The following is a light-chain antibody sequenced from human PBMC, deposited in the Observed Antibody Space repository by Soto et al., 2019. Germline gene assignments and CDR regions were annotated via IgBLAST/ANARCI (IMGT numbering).Light chain of an antibody. CDR1: SSDVGGYNY. Sequence: QAVVTQPRSVSGSPGQSVTISCTGTSSDVGGYNYVSWYQQLPGKAPKLMIYDVTKRPSGVPDRFSGSKSGNTASLTISGLQAEDEADYHCCSFSGTYHWVFGGGTQLTVL. J-gene: IGLJ3*02. V-gene: IGLV2-11*01. CDR2: DVT. CDR3: CSFSGTYHWV.